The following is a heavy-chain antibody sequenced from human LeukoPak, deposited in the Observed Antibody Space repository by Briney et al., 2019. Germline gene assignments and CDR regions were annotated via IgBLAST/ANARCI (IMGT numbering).Heavy chain of an antibody. CDR3: ARWPSSSWHVLGY. D-gene: IGHD6-13*01. V-gene: IGHV4-59*01. Sequence: SETLSLTCTVSGGSISSYYWSWIRQPPGKGLEWIGYIYYSGSTNYNPSLKSRVTISVDTSKNQFSLKLTSVTAADTAVYYCARWPSSSWHVLGYWGQGTLVTVSP. J-gene: IGHJ4*02. CDR1: GGSISSYY. CDR2: IYYSGST.